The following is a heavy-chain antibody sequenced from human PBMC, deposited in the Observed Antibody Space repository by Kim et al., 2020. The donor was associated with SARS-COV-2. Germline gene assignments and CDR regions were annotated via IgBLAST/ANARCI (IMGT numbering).Heavy chain of an antibody. J-gene: IGHJ4*02. CDR1: GGSISSYY. V-gene: IGHV4-59*01. D-gene: IGHD3-9*01. Sequence: SETLSLTCTVSGGSISSYYWSWIRQPPGKGLEWIGYIYYSGSTNYNPSLKSRVTISVDTSKNQFSLKLSSVTAADTAVYYCARSYYDILTGYYPYYFDYWGPGTLVTVSS. CDR2: IYYSGST. CDR3: ARSYYDILTGYYPYYFDY.